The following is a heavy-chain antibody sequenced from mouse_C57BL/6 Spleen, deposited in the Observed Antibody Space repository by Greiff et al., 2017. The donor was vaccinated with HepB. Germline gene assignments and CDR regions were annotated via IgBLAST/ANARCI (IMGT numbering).Heavy chain of an antibody. CDR1: GYTFTSYW. Sequence: VQLQQPGAELVRPGPSVKLSCKASGYTFTSYWMHWVKQRPGQGLEWIGVIDPSDSYTNYNQKFKGKATLTVDTSSSTAYMQLSSLTSEDSAVYYCARGDGSHYFDYWGQGTTLTVSS. V-gene: IGHV1-59*01. CDR2: IDPSDSYT. J-gene: IGHJ2*01. CDR3: ARGDGSHYFDY. D-gene: IGHD2-3*01.